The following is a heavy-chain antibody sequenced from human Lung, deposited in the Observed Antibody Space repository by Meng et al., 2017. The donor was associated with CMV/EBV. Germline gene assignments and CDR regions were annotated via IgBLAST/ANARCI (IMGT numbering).Heavy chain of an antibody. J-gene: IGHJ6*02. Sequence: ASVKVSCKASGYTFTSYGISWVRQAPGQGLEWMGWISAYNGNTNYAQKLQGRVTMTTDTSTSTAYMELRSLRSDDTAVYYCAISPGGPYDFWSGYFNYGMDVWGQXTTVTSP. CDR1: GYTFTSYG. V-gene: IGHV1-18*01. CDR2: ISAYNGNT. D-gene: IGHD3-3*01. CDR3: AISPGGPYDFWSGYFNYGMDV.